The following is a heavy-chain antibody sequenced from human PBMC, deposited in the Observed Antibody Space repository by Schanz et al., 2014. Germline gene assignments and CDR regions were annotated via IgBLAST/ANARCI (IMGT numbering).Heavy chain of an antibody. Sequence: QVQLVQSGAEVKKPGASVRLSCEASGYTFTSYDINWVRQAPGQGLEWMGLINPYDDTIDYAKKFQGRFTMTRDTSTTTVYMELRSLRSDDTAVYYCARSAGRDFWSGYYTRFDYWGQGTLVTVSS. J-gene: IGHJ4*02. CDR3: ARSAGRDFWSGYYTRFDY. CDR2: INPYDDTI. CDR1: GYTFTSYD. D-gene: IGHD3-3*01. V-gene: IGHV1-46*01.